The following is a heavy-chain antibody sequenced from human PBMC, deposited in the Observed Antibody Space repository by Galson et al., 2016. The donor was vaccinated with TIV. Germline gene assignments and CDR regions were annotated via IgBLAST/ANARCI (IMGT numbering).Heavy chain of an antibody. Sequence: SLRLSCAASGFTFSTFAIHWVRQAPGKGLEWVAVITYDGSDKYYAGSVKGRFTISRDNSKKTVYLQVNSLGAEDTAVYYCARGRDYYDTSVYYLFDYWGQGTLVTVSS. CDR1: GFTFSTFA. CDR3: ARGRDYYDTSVYYLFDY. CDR2: ITYDGSDK. J-gene: IGHJ4*02. V-gene: IGHV3-30*04. D-gene: IGHD3-22*01.